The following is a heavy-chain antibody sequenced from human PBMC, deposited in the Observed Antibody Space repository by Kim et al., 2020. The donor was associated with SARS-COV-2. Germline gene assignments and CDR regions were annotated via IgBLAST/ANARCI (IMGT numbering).Heavy chain of an antibody. D-gene: IGHD1-26*01. CDR3: AKGVLVGPYPPYYYYGMDV. CDR2: ISYDGSNK. V-gene: IGHV3-30*18. CDR1: GFTFSSYG. J-gene: IGHJ6*02. Sequence: GGSLRLSCAASGFTFSSYGMHWVRQAPGKGLEWVAVISYDGSNKYYADSVKGRFTISRDNSKNTLYLQMNSLRAEDTAVYYCAKGVLVGPYPPYYYYGMDVWGQGTTVTVSS.